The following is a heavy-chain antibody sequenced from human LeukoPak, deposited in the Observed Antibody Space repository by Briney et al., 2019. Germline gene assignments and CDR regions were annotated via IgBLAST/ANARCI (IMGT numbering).Heavy chain of an antibody. J-gene: IGHJ5*02. CDR1: GGSISSYY. D-gene: IGHD4-17*01. CDR3: AGKGYGDYPNWFDP. Sequence: SETLSLTCTVSGGSISSYYWSWIRQPPGKGLEWIGYIYYSGSTNYNPSLKSRVTISVDTSKNQFSLKLSSVTAADTAVYYCAGKGYGDYPNWFDPWGQGTLVTLSS. V-gene: IGHV4-59*01. CDR2: IYYSGST.